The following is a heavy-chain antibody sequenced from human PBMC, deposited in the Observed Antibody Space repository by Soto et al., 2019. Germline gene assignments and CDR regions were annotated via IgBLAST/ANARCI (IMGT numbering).Heavy chain of an antibody. J-gene: IGHJ4*02. CDR3: ARDQVELQIRYFDY. Sequence: QVQMVQSGAEVKKPGDSVKVSCKASGYTFTDYYMHWVRQAPGQGFEWVGGINPIFGTANYAQKFQGRVTITADESTSTAYMELSSLRSEDTAVYYCARDQVELQIRYFDYWGQGTLVTVSS. CDR1: GYTFTDYY. CDR2: INPIFGTA. V-gene: IGHV1-69*01. D-gene: IGHD1-7*01.